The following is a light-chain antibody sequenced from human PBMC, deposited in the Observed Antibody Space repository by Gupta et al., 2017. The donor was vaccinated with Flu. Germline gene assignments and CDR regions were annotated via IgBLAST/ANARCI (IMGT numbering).Light chain of an antibody. CDR3: TSYTGGDIIL. CDR1: SSDVGTYNY. Sequence: QSALTQPPSASGSPGQSVTISCTGTSSDVGTYNYVSWYQHHPGKAPKLMIYEVNNRPSGVPDRFSGSKSDNTASLTVSGLQAEDEADYYCTSYTGGDIILFGGGTKLTVL. J-gene: IGLJ2*01. CDR2: EVN. V-gene: IGLV2-8*01.